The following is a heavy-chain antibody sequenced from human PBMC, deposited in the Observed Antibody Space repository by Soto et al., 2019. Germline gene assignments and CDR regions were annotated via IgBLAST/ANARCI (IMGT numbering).Heavy chain of an antibody. CDR3: AKSQRLLMIVVFEPSHPYFDP. CDR1: GFTFSIYA. V-gene: IGHV3-23*01. D-gene: IGHD3-22*01. CDR2: ISGSGGST. J-gene: IGHJ5*02. Sequence: HPGGSLRLSCAASGFTFSIYAMSWVRHAPGKGLEWVSAISGSGGSTYYADSVKGRFTISRDNSKNTLYLQMNSLRAEDTAVYYCAKSQRLLMIVVFEPSHPYFDPWGQGTLVTVSS.